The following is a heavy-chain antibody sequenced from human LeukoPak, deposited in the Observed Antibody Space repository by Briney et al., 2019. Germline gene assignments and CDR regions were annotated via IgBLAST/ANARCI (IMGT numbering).Heavy chain of an antibody. CDR1: GGSISSY. Sequence: SETLSLTCTVSGGSISSYWSWIRQPAGKGLEWIGRIYTSGNTNYNPSLKSRVTISVDTSKNQFSLKLSSVTAADTAVYYCARDPYSGLDAFDIWGQGTMVTVSS. J-gene: IGHJ3*02. CDR3: ARDPYSGLDAFDI. V-gene: IGHV4-4*07. CDR2: IYTSGNT. D-gene: IGHD4-23*01.